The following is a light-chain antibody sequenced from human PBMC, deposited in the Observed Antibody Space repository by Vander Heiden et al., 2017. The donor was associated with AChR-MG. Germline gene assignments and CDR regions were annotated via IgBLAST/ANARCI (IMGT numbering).Light chain of an antibody. Sequence: EIVLTQSPGTLSLSPGERATLSCRASQRVSSSSLAWYQQKPGQAPRLLIYGASTRAAGIPDRFGGSGSGTDFTLTISRLEPEDFAVYYCQQYGSSFTFGPGTKVDIK. CDR2: GAS. V-gene: IGKV3-20*01. CDR3: QQYGSSFT. CDR1: QRVSSSS. J-gene: IGKJ3*01.